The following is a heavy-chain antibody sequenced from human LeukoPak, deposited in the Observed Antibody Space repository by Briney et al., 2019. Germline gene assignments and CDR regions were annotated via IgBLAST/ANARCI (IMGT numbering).Heavy chain of an antibody. CDR1: GFTFSSYG. CDR2: ISYDGSNK. Sequence: GGSLRLSCAASGFTFSSYGMHWVRQAPGEGLEWVAVISYDGSNKYYADSVKGRFTISRDNSKNTLYLQMNSLRAEDTAVYYCAKDGSDGMDVWGQGTTVTVSS. J-gene: IGHJ6*02. D-gene: IGHD1-26*01. V-gene: IGHV3-30*18. CDR3: AKDGSDGMDV.